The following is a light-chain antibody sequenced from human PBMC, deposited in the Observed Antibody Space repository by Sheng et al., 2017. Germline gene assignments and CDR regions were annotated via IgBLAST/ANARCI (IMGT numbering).Light chain of an antibody. V-gene: IGKV3-20*01. Sequence: EIVLTQSPGTLSLSPGERATLSCRASQSVSSSYLAWYQQKPGQAPRLLINAASSRATGIPDRFSGSGSGTDFTLTISRLEPEDFAVYYCQQYGSSPYSFGRGTKLQ. CDR2: AAS. J-gene: IGKJ2*03. CDR3: QQYGSSPYS. CDR1: QSVSSSY.